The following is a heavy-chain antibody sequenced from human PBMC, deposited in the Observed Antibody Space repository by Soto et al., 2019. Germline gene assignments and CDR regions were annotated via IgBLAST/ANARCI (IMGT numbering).Heavy chain of an antibody. CDR2: INAGNGNT. Sequence: ASVKVSCKASGYTFTRYAMHWVRQAPGQRLEWMGWINAGNGNTKYSQKFQGRVTISRDTSASTAYMELNSLRSEDTAVYYCARGVLGGVVARDSWFDPWGKVTRVTFCS. D-gene: IGHD2-15*01. J-gene: IGHJ5*02. V-gene: IGHV1-3*01. CDR1: GYTFTRYA. CDR3: ARGVLGGVVARDSWFDP.